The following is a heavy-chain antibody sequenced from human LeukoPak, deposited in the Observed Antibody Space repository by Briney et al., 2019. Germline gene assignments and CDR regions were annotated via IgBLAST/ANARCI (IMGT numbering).Heavy chain of an antibody. V-gene: IGHV3-30-3*01. Sequence: PGGSLRLSCAASGFTFSSYAMHWVRQAPGKGLEWVAVISYDGSNKYYADSVKGRFTISRDNSKNTLYLQMNSLRAEDTAVYYCARELRWLGPPDDYWGQGALVTVSS. D-gene: IGHD6-19*01. J-gene: IGHJ4*02. CDR1: GFTFSSYA. CDR3: ARELRWLGPPDDY. CDR2: ISYDGSNK.